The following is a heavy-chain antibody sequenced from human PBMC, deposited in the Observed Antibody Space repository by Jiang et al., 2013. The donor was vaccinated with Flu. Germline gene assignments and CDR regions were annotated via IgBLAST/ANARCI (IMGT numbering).Heavy chain of an antibody. CDR2: ISGSGSGT. J-gene: IGHJ4*02. CDR3: ARASKYGTTWYGKIDY. V-gene: IGHV3-23*01. Sequence: QLLESGGGLVQPGGSLRLSCAASGFTSSGYAMSWVRQTPGKGLECVSIISGSGSGTFYADSVKGRFTISRDNSKNTLSLQMNSLRAEDTAIYYCARASKYGTTWYGKIDYWGQGTLVTVSS. D-gene: IGHD6-13*01. CDR1: GFTSSGYA.